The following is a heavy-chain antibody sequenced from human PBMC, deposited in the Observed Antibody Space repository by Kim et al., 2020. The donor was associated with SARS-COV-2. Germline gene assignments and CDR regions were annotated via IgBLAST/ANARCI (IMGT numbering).Heavy chain of an antibody. J-gene: IGHJ4*02. V-gene: IGHV1-8*01. CDR3: ARGIDAGVDY. D-gene: IGHD2-8*02. CDR2: GNA. Sequence: GNAHSTQKLQGRVTMTRDTSISTAYMELSNLRSEDTAIYYCARGIDAGVDYWGQGTLVSVSS.